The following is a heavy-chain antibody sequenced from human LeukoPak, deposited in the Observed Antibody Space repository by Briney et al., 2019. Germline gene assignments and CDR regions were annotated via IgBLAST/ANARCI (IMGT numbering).Heavy chain of an antibody. Sequence: GGSLRLSCAASGFTFSSYAMYWVRQAPGKGLEWVAVISYDGSNKYYADSVKGRFTISRDNSKNTLYLQMNSLRAEDTAVYYCAKSGRYSSSRYYYYYYGMDAWGQGTTVTVSS. CDR1: GFTFSSYA. V-gene: IGHV3-30*04. J-gene: IGHJ6*02. D-gene: IGHD6-13*01. CDR2: ISYDGSNK. CDR3: AKSGRYSSSRYYYYYYGMDA.